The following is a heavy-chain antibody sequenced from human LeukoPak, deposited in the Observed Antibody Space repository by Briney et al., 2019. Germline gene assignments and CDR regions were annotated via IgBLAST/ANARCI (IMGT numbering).Heavy chain of an antibody. Sequence: SETLSLTCTVSGGSISSYHWSWIRQAPGKGLEWIGYISYSGETNYNPSLKSRVTISQDTSTNQFTLKLTSVTAADTGIYYCASAPNENFFDYWGQGTLVTVSS. CDR1: GGSISSYH. V-gene: IGHV4-59*01. CDR2: ISYSGET. J-gene: IGHJ4*02. CDR3: ASAPNENFFDY.